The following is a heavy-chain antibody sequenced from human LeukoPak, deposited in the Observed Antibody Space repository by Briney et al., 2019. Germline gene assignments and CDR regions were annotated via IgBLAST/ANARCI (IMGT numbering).Heavy chain of an antibody. CDR3: ARGRCCSSTSCYRRGYYYYGMDV. V-gene: IGHV4-30-2*01. D-gene: IGHD2-2*02. CDR1: GGSISSGGYS. CDR2: IYHSGST. J-gene: IGHJ6*02. Sequence: PSQTLSLTCAVSGGSISSGGYSWSWIRQPPGTGLEWIGYIYHSGSTYYNPSLKSRVTISVDRSKNQFSLKLSSVTAADTAVYYCARGRCCSSTSCYRRGYYYYGMDVWGQGTTVTVSS.